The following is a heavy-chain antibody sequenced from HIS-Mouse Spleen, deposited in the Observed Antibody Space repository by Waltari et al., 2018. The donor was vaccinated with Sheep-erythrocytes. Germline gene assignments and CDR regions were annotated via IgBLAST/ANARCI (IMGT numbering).Heavy chain of an antibody. Sequence: EVQLVESGGVVVQPGGSLRLSCAASGFTFDDYAMYWVRQAPGKGLEWVSLISWDGGSTYYADSVKGRFTISRDNSKNSLYLQMNSLRAEDTALYYCAKDKFVGYSGYYFDYWGQGTLVTVSS. D-gene: IGHD5-12*01. CDR3: AKDKFVGYSGYYFDY. CDR1: GFTFDDYA. V-gene: IGHV3-43D*03. CDR2: ISWDGGST. J-gene: IGHJ4*02.